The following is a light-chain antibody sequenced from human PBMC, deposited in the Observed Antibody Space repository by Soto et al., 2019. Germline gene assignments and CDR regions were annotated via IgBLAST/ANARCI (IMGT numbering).Light chain of an antibody. J-gene: IGKJ3*01. Sequence: DIQMTQSPSSLSASVGARVSITCQASQDIGTSLSWFHHKPGRAPKLLIYGASYLETGVPSRFRGSGSATDFTFTIPSLQPEDIATYYCQHYNNLPPFTFGPGTIVDIK. CDR3: QHYNNLPPFT. CDR2: GAS. CDR1: QDIGTS. V-gene: IGKV1-33*01.